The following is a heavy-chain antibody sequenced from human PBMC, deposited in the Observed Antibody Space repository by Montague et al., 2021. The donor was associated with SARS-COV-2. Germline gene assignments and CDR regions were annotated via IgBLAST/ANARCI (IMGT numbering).Heavy chain of an antibody. D-gene: IGHD1-26*01. J-gene: IGHJ4*02. CDR1: GDSVSRNSAA. V-gene: IGHV6-1*01. Sequence: CAISGDSVSRNSAAWNWIRQSPSRGLEWLGRTYYRSKWYNDYAVSAKSRITINLDTSKNQISLQLNSVTPEDTAVYYCARTSASSDYWGQGTLVTVSS. CDR3: ARTSASSDY. CDR2: TYYRSKWYN.